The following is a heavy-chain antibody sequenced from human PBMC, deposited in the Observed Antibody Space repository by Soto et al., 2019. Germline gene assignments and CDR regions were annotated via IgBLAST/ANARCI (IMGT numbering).Heavy chain of an antibody. V-gene: IGHV3-21*01. J-gene: IGHJ4*02. Sequence: PGGSLRLSCAASGFTFSSYSMNWVRQAPGKGLEWVSSISSSSYIYYADSVKGRFTISRDNAKNSLYLQMNSLRAEDTAVYYCARVGGQLVPGFDYWGQGTLVTVSS. D-gene: IGHD6-6*01. CDR2: ISSSSYI. CDR1: GFTFSSYS. CDR3: ARVGGQLVPGFDY.